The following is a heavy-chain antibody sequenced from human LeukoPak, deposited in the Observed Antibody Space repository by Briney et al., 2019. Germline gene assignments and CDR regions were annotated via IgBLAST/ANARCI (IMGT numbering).Heavy chain of an antibody. Sequence: GGSLRLSCAASGFTFSAYWMNWVRQAPGKGLEWVANIKQDGSEKHYVDSVKGRFTISRDDAKNSLYLQMNSLRAEDTAVYYCARDRRGGSSWYYFDSWGQGTLVTVSS. CDR2: IKQDGSEK. V-gene: IGHV3-7*01. CDR1: GFTFSAYW. CDR3: ARDRRGGSSWYYFDS. J-gene: IGHJ4*02. D-gene: IGHD6-13*01.